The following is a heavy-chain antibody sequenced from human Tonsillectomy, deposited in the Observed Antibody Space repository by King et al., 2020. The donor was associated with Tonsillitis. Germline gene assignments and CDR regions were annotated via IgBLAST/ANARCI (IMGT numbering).Heavy chain of an antibody. D-gene: IGHD2-21*02. V-gene: IGHV1-18*01. CDR2: ISAYTGNT. CDR1: GYTFTGYG. CDR3: ARAGYANCGGDCRWYFDL. J-gene: IGHJ2*01. Sequence: QLVQSGAEMKKPGASVKVSCKASGYTFTGYGIRWVRQAPGQGLEWMGWISAYTGNTHYAQKLQGRVTVTTDTSTTTAYMELRSLSSDDTAVYYCARAGYANCGGDCRWYFDLWGRGTLVTVSS.